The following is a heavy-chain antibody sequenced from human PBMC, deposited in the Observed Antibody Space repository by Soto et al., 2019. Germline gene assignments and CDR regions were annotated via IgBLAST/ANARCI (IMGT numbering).Heavy chain of an antibody. D-gene: IGHD1-26*01. V-gene: IGHV3-48*01. Sequence: GGSLRLSCAASGFTFSSYSMNWVRQAPGKGLEWVSYISSSSSTIYYADSVKGRFTISRDNAKNSLYLQMNSLRAEDTAVYYCARGLGHRIIENEYFQHWGQGTLVTVSS. CDR3: ARGLGHRIIENEYFQH. CDR1: GFTFSSYS. J-gene: IGHJ1*01. CDR2: ISSSSSTI.